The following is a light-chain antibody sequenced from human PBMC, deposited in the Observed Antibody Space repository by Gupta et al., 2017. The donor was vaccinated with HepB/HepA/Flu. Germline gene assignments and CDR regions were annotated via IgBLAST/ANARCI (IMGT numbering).Light chain of an antibody. CDR1: TFNIGADT. CDR3: AGWDDSLNGWV. J-gene: IGLJ3*02. CDR2: NNN. V-gene: IGLV1-44*01. Sequence: QSVLSQPPSASGTPGQRVTIYCSGSTFNIGADTLNWYQQIPGPAPKLLIYNNNRRPSGVPDRFSGSRSGTSGSLAISGLQAEDEAEYYCAGWDDSLNGWVFGGGTKLTVL.